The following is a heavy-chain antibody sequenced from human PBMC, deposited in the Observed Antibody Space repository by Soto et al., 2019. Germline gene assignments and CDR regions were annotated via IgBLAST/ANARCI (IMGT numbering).Heavy chain of an antibody. Sequence: VASLKISCKGSGYSFNIYWIGWVRKMPGKGLEWMGIIYPGDSDTRYSPSFQGQVTISADKSISTAYLQWSSLKASDTAMYYCARTSAAGKYYYGMDVWGQGTLVTVSS. CDR3: ARTSAAGKYYYGMDV. CDR2: IYPGDSDT. V-gene: IGHV5-51*01. J-gene: IGHJ6*02. CDR1: GYSFNIYW. D-gene: IGHD6-13*01.